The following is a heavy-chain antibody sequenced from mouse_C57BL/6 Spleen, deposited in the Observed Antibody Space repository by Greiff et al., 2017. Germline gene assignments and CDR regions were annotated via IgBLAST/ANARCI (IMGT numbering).Heavy chain of an antibody. CDR3: ARDGVYSAMDY. J-gene: IGHJ4*01. Sequence: EVKLMESGPGLVKPSQSLSLTCSVTGYSITSGYYWNWIRQFPGNKLEWMGYISYDGSNNYNPSLKNRISITRDTSKNQFFLKLNSVTTEDTATYYCARDGVYSAMDYWGQGTSVTVSS. V-gene: IGHV3-6*01. CDR1: GYSITSGYY. CDR2: ISYDGSN.